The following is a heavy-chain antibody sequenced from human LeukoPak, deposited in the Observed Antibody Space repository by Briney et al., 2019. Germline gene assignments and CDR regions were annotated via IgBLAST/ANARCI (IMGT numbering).Heavy chain of an antibody. CDR1: GGSIISNY. D-gene: IGHD3-10*01. J-gene: IGHJ5*02. V-gene: IGHV4-4*07. Sequence: PSETLSLTCTVSGGSIISNYWNWIRQPAGKGLEWLGRIYTSGSTNYNPSLKSRVTISVDKSKNHFSLNLSSVTAADTAVYYCARSPYGSGSSNWFDPWGQGTLVTVSS. CDR2: IYTSGST. CDR3: ARSPYGSGSSNWFDP.